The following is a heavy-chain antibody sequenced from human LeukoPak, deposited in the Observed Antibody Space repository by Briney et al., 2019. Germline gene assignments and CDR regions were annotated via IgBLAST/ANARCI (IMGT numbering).Heavy chain of an antibody. CDR3: AGGGSYLFPPTN. CDR1: GSTFTGDY. D-gene: IGHD1-26*01. Sequence: ASVKVSCKASGSTFTGDYMHWVRQAPGQGLEWMGWINPNSGGTNYAQKFQGRVTMTRDTSISTAYMELSRLRSDDTAVYYCAGGGSYLFPPTNWGQGTLVTVSS. J-gene: IGHJ4*02. CDR2: INPNSGGT. V-gene: IGHV1-2*02.